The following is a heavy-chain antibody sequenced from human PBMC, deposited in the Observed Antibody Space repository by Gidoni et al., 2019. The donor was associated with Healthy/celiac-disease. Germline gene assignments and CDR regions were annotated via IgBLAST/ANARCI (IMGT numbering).Heavy chain of an antibody. CDR3: ASSLYAIGWFDP. CDR2: IYYSGST. V-gene: IGHV4-59*08. D-gene: IGHD2-8*01. Sequence: QVQLQESVPGLVKPSETLSLTCTVSVGSISSYYWSWIRQPPGKGLEWIGYIYYSGSTNYNPSLKSRVTISVDTSKNQFSLKLSSVTAADTAVYYCASSLYAIGWFDPWGQGTLVTVSS. CDR1: VGSISSYY. J-gene: IGHJ5*02.